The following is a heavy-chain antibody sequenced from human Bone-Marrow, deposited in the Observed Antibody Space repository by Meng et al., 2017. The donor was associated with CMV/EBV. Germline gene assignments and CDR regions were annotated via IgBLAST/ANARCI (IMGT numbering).Heavy chain of an antibody. Sequence: GESLKISCKGSGYSFIDYWIGWVRQMPGKGLELIGIIFPDDSDIKYSPSFQGQVTISVDKSISTAYLQWSTLKASDTAIYYCARHGLRGCSGANCYTSFYYFGMDVWGQGTTVTVSS. V-gene: IGHV5-51*01. CDR2: IFPDDSDI. J-gene: IGHJ6*02. CDR3: ARHGLRGCSGANCYTSFYYFGMDV. D-gene: IGHD4/OR15-4a*01. CDR1: GYSFIDYW.